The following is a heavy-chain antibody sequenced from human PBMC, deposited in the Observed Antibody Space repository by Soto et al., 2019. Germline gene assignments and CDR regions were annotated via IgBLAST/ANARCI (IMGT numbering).Heavy chain of an antibody. V-gene: IGHV3-33*01. CDR2: IWYDGNNK. CDR3: ARDRRDCNSTSCRRYYYGMDI. D-gene: IGHD2-2*01. CDR1: RFTFSTYG. J-gene: IGHJ6*02. Sequence: GGSLRLSCAASRFTFSTYGMHWVRQAPGKGLEWVAVIWYDGNNKYYADSVKGRFTISRDNSKSTLYLQMNSLRAEDTAVYYCARDRRDCNSTSCRRYYYGMDIWGQGTTVTVSS.